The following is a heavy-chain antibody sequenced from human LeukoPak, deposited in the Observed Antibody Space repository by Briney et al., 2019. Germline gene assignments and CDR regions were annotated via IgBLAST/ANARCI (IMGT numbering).Heavy chain of an antibody. D-gene: IGHD2-2*02. J-gene: IGHJ4*02. CDR3: ARAWGIVVVPAAIGY. V-gene: IGHV3-53*01. CDR2: IYSGGST. Sequence: PGGSLRLSCAASGFTVSSNYMSWVRQAPGKGLEWVSVIYSGGSTYYADSVKGRFTISRDNSKNTLYLQMNSLRAEDTAVYYCARAWGIVVVPAAIGYWGQGTLVTVSS. CDR1: GFTVSSNY.